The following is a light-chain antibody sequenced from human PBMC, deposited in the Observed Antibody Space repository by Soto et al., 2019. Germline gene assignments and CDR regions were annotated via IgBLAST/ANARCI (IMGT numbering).Light chain of an antibody. CDR2: GAS. J-gene: IGKJ4*01. CDR1: QSVSSN. V-gene: IGKV3-15*01. Sequence: EIVMKQSPATLSVSAGERVTLSCRASQSVSSNLAWYQRKPGQAPRLLILGASTRATGIPARFSGSGSGTEFTLTISSLQSEDFAVYYCQHYNNWPLLTFGGGTKVDIK. CDR3: QHYNNWPLLT.